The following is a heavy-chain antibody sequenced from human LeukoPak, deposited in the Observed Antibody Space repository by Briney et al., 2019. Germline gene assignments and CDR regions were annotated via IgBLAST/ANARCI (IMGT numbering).Heavy chain of an antibody. D-gene: IGHD6-13*01. V-gene: IGHV4-39*01. J-gene: IGHJ4*02. Sequence: SETLSLTCTVSGASISGSSYYWGWIRQPPGKGLEWIGSIYYSGSTYYNPSLKSRVTISVDTSKNQFSLKLSSVTAADTAVYYCAIHAGYSSISFDFDYWGQGDLLTVSS. CDR3: AIHAGYSSISFDFDY. CDR1: GASISGSSYY. CDR2: IYYSGST.